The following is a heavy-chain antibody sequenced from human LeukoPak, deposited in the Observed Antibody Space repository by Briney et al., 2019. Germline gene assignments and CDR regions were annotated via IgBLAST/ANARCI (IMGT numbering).Heavy chain of an antibody. Sequence: SQTLSLTCAISGDSVSSNSAAWNWIRQSPSRGLEWLGRTYYRSKWYNDYAVSVKSRITINPDTSKNQFSLQLNSVTPEDTAVYYCAAAMAGSNYYYYGMDVWGQGTTVTVSS. J-gene: IGHJ6*02. CDR1: GDSVSSNSAA. CDR3: AAAMAGSNYYYYGMDV. CDR2: TYYRSKWYN. D-gene: IGHD6-19*01. V-gene: IGHV6-1*01.